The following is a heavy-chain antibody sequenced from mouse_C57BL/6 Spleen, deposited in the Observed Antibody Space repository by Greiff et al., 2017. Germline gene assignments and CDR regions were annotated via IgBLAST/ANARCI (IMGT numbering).Heavy chain of an antibody. D-gene: IGHD3-1*01. J-gene: IGHJ4*01. Sequence: VQLQQSGPELVKPGASVKISCKASGYTFTDYYMNWVKQSHGKSLEWIGDINPNNGGTSYNQKFKGKATLTVDKSSSTAYMELRSLTSEDSAVXYCASRGRGLLYAMDYWGQGTSVTVSS. CDR2: INPNNGGT. V-gene: IGHV1-26*01. CDR3: ASRGRGLLYAMDY. CDR1: GYTFTDYY.